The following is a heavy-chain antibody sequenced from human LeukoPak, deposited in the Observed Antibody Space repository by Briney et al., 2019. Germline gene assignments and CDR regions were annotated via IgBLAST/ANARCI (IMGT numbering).Heavy chain of an antibody. J-gene: IGHJ1*01. CDR2: IFNDGNT. D-gene: IGHD4-17*01. CDR3: ARDPGGENAY. Sequence: GSLRLSCAASGFTVRSNYMSWVRQAPGKGLEWVSLIFNDGNTYYADSVKARFTISGDNSMDTLYLQMNTLTVEDTAVYYCARDPGGENAYWGQGNLVIVSA. V-gene: IGHV3-66*01. CDR1: GFTVRSNY.